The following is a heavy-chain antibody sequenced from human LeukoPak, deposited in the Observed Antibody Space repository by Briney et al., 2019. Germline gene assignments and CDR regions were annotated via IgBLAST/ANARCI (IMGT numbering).Heavy chain of an antibody. Sequence: SETLSLTCTVSGGSISSSSYYWGWIRQPPGKGLEWIGSIYYSGSTYYNPSLKSRVTISVDTSKNQFSLKLSSVTAADTAVYYCARHGGIEAYYYDSSGYYYFDYWGQGTLVTVSS. CDR3: ARHGGIEAYYYDSSGYYYFDY. V-gene: IGHV4-39*01. J-gene: IGHJ4*02. CDR1: GGSISSSSYY. D-gene: IGHD3-22*01. CDR2: IYYSGST.